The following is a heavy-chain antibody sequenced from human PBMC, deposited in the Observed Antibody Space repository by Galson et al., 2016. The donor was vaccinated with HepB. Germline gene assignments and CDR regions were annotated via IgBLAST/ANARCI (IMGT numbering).Heavy chain of an antibody. CDR3: ARVGGYGSGWYLASGVGWFDP. CDR2: TYHSGST. J-gene: IGHJ5*02. D-gene: IGHD6-19*01. CDR1: GGSISSNY. Sequence: ETLSLTCTVSGGSISSNYWSWIRQPPGNGLEGIGYTYHSGSTNYNPSLKSRVTISVDTSKNQFSLQLNSVTAGDTAVYYYARVGGYGSGWYLASGVGWFDPWGQGTLVTVSS. V-gene: IGHV4-59*01.